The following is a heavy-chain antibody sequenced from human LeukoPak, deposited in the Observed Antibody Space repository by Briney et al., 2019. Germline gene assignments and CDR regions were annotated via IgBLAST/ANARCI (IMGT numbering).Heavy chain of an antibody. CDR1: GFTFSNFI. J-gene: IGHJ6*04. CDR2: ISTSSSYI. V-gene: IGHV3-21*01. Sequence: GGSLRLSCAASGFTFSNFIMNWVRQAPGKGPEWVSSISTSSSYIYYADSLKGRFTISRDNAKNSLYLQMNSLRAEDTAVYYCAELGITMIGGVWGKGTTVTISS. D-gene: IGHD3-10*02. CDR3: AELGITMIGGV.